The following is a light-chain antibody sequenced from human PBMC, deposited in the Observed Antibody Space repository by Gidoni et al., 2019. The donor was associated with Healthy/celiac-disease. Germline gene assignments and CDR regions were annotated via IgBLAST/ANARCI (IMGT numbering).Light chain of an antibody. CDR1: QSVSSN. Sequence: ELVMTQSPATLSVSPGERATLSCRASQSVSSNLAWYQQKPGQAPRLLIYGASTRATGIPARFSGSGSGTDFTLTISSLQSEDFAVYYCQQYNNWPPMYTFGQGTKLEI. J-gene: IGKJ2*01. CDR3: QQYNNWPPMYT. V-gene: IGKV3-15*01. CDR2: GAS.